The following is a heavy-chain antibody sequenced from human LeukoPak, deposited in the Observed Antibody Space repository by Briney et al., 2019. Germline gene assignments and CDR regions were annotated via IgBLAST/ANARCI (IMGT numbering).Heavy chain of an antibody. V-gene: IGHV3-23*01. CDR3: AKSYDFWSGYPSGGFDY. CDR2: ISGSGGST. J-gene: IGHJ4*02. D-gene: IGHD3-3*01. CDR1: GFTFSSYA. Sequence: GGSLRLSCAASGFTFSSYAMSWVGQAPGKGLEWVSAISGSGGSTYYADSVKGRFTISRDNSENTLYLQMNSLRAEDTAVYYCAKSYDFWSGYPSGGFDYWGQGTLVTVSS.